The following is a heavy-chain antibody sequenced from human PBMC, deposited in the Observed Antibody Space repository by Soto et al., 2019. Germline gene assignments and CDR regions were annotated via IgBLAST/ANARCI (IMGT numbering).Heavy chain of an antibody. V-gene: IGHV3-9*01. J-gene: IGHJ4*02. CDR2: ISWNSGNL. CDR1: GFTFDDYA. D-gene: IGHD4-17*01. CDR3: AKGASTTVFAFNDY. Sequence: EVQLVESGGGLVQPGRSLRLSCAASGFTFDDYAMHWVRQPPGKGLEWVSSISWNSGNLGYADSVKGRFTISRDNAKNSLYLQMNSLRGEVTALYYCAKGASTTVFAFNDYWGQGTLVTVSS.